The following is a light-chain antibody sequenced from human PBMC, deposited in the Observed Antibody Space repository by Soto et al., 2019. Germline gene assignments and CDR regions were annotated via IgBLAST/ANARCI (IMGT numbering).Light chain of an antibody. V-gene: IGKV3-20*01. J-gene: IGKJ2*01. CDR2: GAS. CDR1: QRVSSSY. Sequence: EIVLTQSPGTLSLSPGERATLSCRASQRVSSSYLAWYQQKPGQAPRLLIYGASSRATGIPDRFSGSGSGTDFTLTISRQEPEDFAVYFCQRYGSSPPFTFGQGTKVDIK. CDR3: QRYGSSPPFT.